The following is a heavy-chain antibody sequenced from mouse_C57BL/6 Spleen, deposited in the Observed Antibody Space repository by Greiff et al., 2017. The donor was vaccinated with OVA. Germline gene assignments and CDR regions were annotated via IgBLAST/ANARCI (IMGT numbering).Heavy chain of an antibody. CDR2: IYPSDSET. Sequence: QVQLQQPGAELVRPGSSVKLSCKASGYTFTSYWMDWVKQRPGQGLEWIGNIYPSDSETHYNQKFKDKATLTVDKSSSTAYMQLSSLTSEDSAVYDCALITTTPWFAYWGQGTLVTVSA. CDR1: GYTFTSYW. J-gene: IGHJ3*01. D-gene: IGHD1-1*01. V-gene: IGHV1-61*01. CDR3: ALITTTPWFAY.